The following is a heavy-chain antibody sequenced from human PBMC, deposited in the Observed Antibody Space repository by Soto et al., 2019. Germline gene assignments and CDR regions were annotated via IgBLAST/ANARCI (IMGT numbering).Heavy chain of an antibody. D-gene: IGHD3-10*01. Sequence: QVQLQQWGAGLLKPSETLSLTCAVYGGSFSGYYWSWIRQPPGKGLEWIGEINHSGSTNYNPSLKSRVTSSVDXXKXQXXRKLSSVTAADTAVYYCARGLNGSGSYYNAGALDYWGQGTLVTVSS. J-gene: IGHJ4*02. CDR2: INHSGST. CDR3: ARGLNGSGSYYNAGALDY. V-gene: IGHV4-34*01. CDR1: GGSFSGYY.